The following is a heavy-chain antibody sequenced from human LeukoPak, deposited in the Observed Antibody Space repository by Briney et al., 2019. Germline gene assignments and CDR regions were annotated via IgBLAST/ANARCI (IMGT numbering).Heavy chain of an antibody. CDR3: ARHAGGISATGTRPFDY. J-gene: IGHJ4*02. D-gene: IGHD6-13*01. CDR2: IYYSGST. CDR1: GASFSSSTYY. V-gene: IGHV4-39*01. Sequence: SETLSLTCTVSGASFSSSTYYWVWIRQPPGKGLVWIGSIYYSGSTYYNPSLKSRVTMSVDTSKNQFSLKLSSVTPAHTAVYYCARHAGGISATGTRPFDYWGQGTLVTVSS.